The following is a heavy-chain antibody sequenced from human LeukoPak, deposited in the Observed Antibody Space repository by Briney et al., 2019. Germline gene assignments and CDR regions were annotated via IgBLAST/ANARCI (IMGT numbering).Heavy chain of an antibody. Sequence: GRSLRLSCAASGFTFSSYGMHWVRQAPGKGLEWVAVISYDGSNKYYADSVKGRSTISRDNSKNTLYLQMNSLRAEDTAVYYCADMRADYWGQGTLVTVSS. CDR1: GFTFSSYG. CDR2: ISYDGSNK. V-gene: IGHV3-30*03. J-gene: IGHJ4*02. CDR3: ADMRADY.